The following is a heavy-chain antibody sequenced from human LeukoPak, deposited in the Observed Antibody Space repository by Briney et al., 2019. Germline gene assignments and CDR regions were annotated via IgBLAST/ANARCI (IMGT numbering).Heavy chain of an antibody. Sequence: PSETLSLTCTVSGGSISSSSYYWSWIRQPPGKGLEWIGYIYYSGSTNYNPSLKSRVTISVDTSKNQFSLKLSSVTAADTAVYYCARDHGSSSLYYFDYWGQGTLVTVSS. D-gene: IGHD6-13*01. CDR1: GGSISSSSYY. J-gene: IGHJ4*02. V-gene: IGHV4-61*01. CDR3: ARDHGSSSLYYFDY. CDR2: IYYSGST.